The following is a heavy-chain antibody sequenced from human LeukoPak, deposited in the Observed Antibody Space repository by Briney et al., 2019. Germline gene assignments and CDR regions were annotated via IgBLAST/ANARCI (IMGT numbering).Heavy chain of an antibody. V-gene: IGHV3-23*01. Sequence: GGSLRLSCAASGFTFSSYAMSWVRQAPGKGLEWVSVISGSGGNRYYADSVKGRFTISRDNSKNTLYMQMNSLRAEDTAVYYCAKDPHHGSGTYYFDYWGQGTLVTVSS. CDR1: GFTFSSYA. J-gene: IGHJ4*02. CDR3: AKDPHHGSGTYYFDY. D-gene: IGHD3-10*01. CDR2: ISGSGGNR.